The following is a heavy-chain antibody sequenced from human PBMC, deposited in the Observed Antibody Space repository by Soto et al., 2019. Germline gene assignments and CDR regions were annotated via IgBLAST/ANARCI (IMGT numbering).Heavy chain of an antibody. CDR2: ISYDGSNK. CDR3: ARDPSIFAAMAGGAFDY. Sequence: QVQLVESGGGVVQPGRSLRLSCAASGFTFSSYAMHWVRQAPGKGLEWVAVISYDGSNKYYADSVKGRFTISRDNSKNTLNLQMNSLRAEDTTVYYCARDPSIFAAMAGGAFDYWGQGTLVTVSS. CDR1: GFTFSSYA. V-gene: IGHV3-30-3*01. D-gene: IGHD5-18*01. J-gene: IGHJ4*02.